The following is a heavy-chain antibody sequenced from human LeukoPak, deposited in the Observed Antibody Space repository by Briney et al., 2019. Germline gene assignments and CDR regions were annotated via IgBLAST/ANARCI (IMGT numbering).Heavy chain of an antibody. CDR3: ATGNRDSSGGIDY. CDR1: GFTFSSYA. V-gene: IGHV3-30-3*01. Sequence: QPGRSLRLSCAASGFTFSSYAMHWVRQAPGKGLEWVAVISYDGSNKYYADSVKGRFTISRDNSKNTLYLQMNSLRAEDTAVYYCATGNRDSSGGIDYWGQGTLVTVSS. CDR2: ISYDGSNK. D-gene: IGHD3-22*01. J-gene: IGHJ4*02.